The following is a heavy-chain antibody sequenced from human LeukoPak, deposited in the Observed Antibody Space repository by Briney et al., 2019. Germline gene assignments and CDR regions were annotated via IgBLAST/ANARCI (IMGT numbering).Heavy chain of an antibody. D-gene: IGHD3-10*01. Sequence: GGSLRLSCAASGFTFSSYWMSWVRQAPGKGLEWVANIKQDGSEKYYVDSVKGRFTISRDNAKNSLYLQMNSLRAEDTAVYYCAREDYYGSGSYYPYNWFDPWGQGTLVTVSS. CDR1: GFTFSSYW. V-gene: IGHV3-7*01. J-gene: IGHJ5*02. CDR3: AREDYYGSGSYYPYNWFDP. CDR2: IKQDGSEK.